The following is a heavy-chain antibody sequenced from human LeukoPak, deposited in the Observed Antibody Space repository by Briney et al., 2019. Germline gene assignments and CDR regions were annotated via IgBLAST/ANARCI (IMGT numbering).Heavy chain of an antibody. D-gene: IGHD3-16*01. V-gene: IGHV3-23*01. CDR1: GFTFSSYA. CDR3: AKPSTYYDYIWGSYGYYFDY. CDR2: ISGSGGST. Sequence: QPGGSLRLSCGASGFTFSSYAMSWVRQAPGKGLEWVSAISGSGGSTYYADSVKGRFTISRDNSKNTLYLQMNSLRAEDTAVYYCAKPSTYYDYIWGSYGYYFDYWGQGTLVTVSS. J-gene: IGHJ4*02.